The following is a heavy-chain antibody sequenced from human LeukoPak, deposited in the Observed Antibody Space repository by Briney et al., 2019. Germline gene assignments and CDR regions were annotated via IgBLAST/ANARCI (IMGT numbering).Heavy chain of an antibody. CDR2: IRYDGNNK. CDR1: GFTFRSYG. V-gene: IGHV3-30*02. J-gene: IGHJ4*02. CDR3: AEGTVGAYAIDY. Sequence: PGGSLRLSCAASGFTFRSYGLHWVRQAPGRGLEWVAFIRYDGNNKYYADSVKSRFTISRDNSKNTLYLKMNSLRTEDTAVYLCAEGTVGAYAIDYWGQGTLVTVSS. D-gene: IGHD1-26*01.